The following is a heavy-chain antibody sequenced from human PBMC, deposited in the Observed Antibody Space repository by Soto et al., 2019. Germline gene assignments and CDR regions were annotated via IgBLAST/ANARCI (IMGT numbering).Heavy chain of an antibody. Sequence: PGGSLRLSCSASGFTFSSYAMHWVRQAPGKGLEYVSAISSNGGSTYYADSVKGRFTISRDNSKNTLYLQMSSLRAEDTAVYYCVPYYDILTAPRESSDAFDIWGQGTMVTVSS. V-gene: IGHV3-64D*06. CDR3: VPYYDILTAPRESSDAFDI. CDR1: GFTFSSYA. J-gene: IGHJ3*02. CDR2: ISSNGGST. D-gene: IGHD3-9*01.